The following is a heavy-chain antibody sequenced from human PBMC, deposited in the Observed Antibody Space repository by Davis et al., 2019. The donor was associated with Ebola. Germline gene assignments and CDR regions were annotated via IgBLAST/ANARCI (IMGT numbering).Heavy chain of an antibody. CDR1: GDTFSSYV. Sequence: AASVKVSCKASGDTFSSYVINWVRQAPGQGLEWMGGIIPILDTTNDAQKFQGRVTITAEESTTTAYMELSSLTSEDTAVYYCARAPYGSGSYRSGFYYYGMDVWGKGTPVTVSS. D-gene: IGHD3-10*01. J-gene: IGHJ6*04. CDR2: IIPILDTT. V-gene: IGHV1-69*13. CDR3: ARAPYGSGSYRSGFYYYGMDV.